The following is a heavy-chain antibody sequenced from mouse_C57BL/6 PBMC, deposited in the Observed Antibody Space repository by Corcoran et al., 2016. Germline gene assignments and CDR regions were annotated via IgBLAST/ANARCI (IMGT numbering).Heavy chain of an antibody. CDR3: VRKDTFYAMDY. V-gene: IGHV1-63*01. CDR1: GYTFTNYW. Sequence: QVQLQQSGAELVRPGTSVKMSCKASGYTFTNYWIGWAKQRPGHGLEWIGDIYTGGGYTNYNEKFKGKATLTADQSSSTAYMQVSSLAAEDSAIYYGVRKDTFYAMDYLGQGTAVTVSS. CDR2: IYTGGGYT. J-gene: IGHJ4*01.